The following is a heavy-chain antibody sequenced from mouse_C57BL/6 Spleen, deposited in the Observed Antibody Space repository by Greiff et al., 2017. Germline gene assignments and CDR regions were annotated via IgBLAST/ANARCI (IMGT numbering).Heavy chain of an antibody. CDR1: GFTFSSYA. CDR3: AREDYGSSYYAMDY. Sequence: EVQRVESGGGLVKPGGSLKLSCAASGFTFSSYAMSWVRQTPEKRLEWVATISDGGSYTYYPDNVKGRFTISRDNAKNNLYLQMSHLKSEDTAMYYCAREDYGSSYYAMDYWGQGTSVTVSS. D-gene: IGHD1-1*01. CDR2: ISDGGSYT. J-gene: IGHJ4*01. V-gene: IGHV5-4*01.